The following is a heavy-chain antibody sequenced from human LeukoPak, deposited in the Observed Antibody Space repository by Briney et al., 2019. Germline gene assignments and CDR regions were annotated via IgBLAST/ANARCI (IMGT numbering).Heavy chain of an antibody. V-gene: IGHV3-48*01. CDR1: GFTFSSYS. CDR2: ISSSSSSTI. CDR3: AREGDLIYDAFDI. D-gene: IGHD3-16*01. J-gene: IGHJ3*02. Sequence: GGSLRLSCAASGFTFSSYSMNWVRQAPGKGLEWVSYISSSSSSTIYYADSVKGRFTISRDNAKNSLYLQMNSLRAEDTAVYYCAREGDLIYDAFDIWGQGTMVTVSS.